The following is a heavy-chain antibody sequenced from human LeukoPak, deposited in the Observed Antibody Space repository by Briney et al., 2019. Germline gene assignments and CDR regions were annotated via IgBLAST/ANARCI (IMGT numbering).Heavy chain of an antibody. CDR2: IYTSGST. Sequence: SETLSLTCTVSGGSISSYYWSWIRQPAGKGLEWIGRIYTSGSTNYNPSLKSRVTMSVDTSKNQFSLKLSSVTAADTAAYYCARGTPWGLGNYFDYWGQGTLVTVSS. J-gene: IGHJ4*02. CDR3: ARGTPWGLGNYFDY. V-gene: IGHV4-4*07. D-gene: IGHD3-16*01. CDR1: GGSISSYY.